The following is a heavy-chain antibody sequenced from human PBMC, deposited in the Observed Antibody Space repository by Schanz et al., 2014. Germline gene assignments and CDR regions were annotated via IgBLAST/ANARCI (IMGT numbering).Heavy chain of an antibody. V-gene: IGHV3-23*01. J-gene: IGHJ4*02. CDR2: ISGSGGST. Sequence: VQLLQSGGALVQPGGSLRLSCAASGFGFDDYAMTWVRQAPGKGLEWVSGISGSGGSTYDADSVKGRFTISRDNSKNTLYLQMNSLRAEDTAVYYCAKDHAGSDILTALGNWGQGTLVTVSS. CDR1: GFGFDDYA. CDR3: AKDHAGSDILTALGN. D-gene: IGHD3-9*01.